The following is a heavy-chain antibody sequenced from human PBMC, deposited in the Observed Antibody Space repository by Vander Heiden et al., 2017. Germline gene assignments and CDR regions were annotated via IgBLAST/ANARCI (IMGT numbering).Heavy chain of an antibody. CDR2: NSSSSSYI. V-gene: IGHV3-21*01. CDR3: ARDRWTVTTLSWNY. CDR1: GFIFRSHS. Sequence: EVQLVESGGGLVKPGGSLRLSCAASGFIFRSHSMNWVRQAPGKGRGWVSSNSSSSSYIYYADSVKGRFTISRDNAKNSLYLQMNSLRAEDTAVYYCARDRWTVTTLSWNYWGQGTLVTVSS. J-gene: IGHJ4*02. D-gene: IGHD4-17*01.